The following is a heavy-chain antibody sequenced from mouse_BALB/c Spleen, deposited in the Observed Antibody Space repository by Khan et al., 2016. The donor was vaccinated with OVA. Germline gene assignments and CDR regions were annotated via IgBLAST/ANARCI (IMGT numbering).Heavy chain of an antibody. V-gene: IGHV2-2*01. D-gene: IGHD2-14*01. CDR3: SSTPDMYDVTY. CDR2: IRRAGKT. CDR1: GFSLTTYG. J-gene: IGHJ3*01. Sequence: VELVESGPGLVRPSQTLSITCTVSGFSLTTYGVHWVRQSPGKGLEWLGVIRRAGKTDYNAALISRLSTTKDNSQSHVFFKMLSLQADDTAMYYCSSTPDMYDVTYWGQRTLVTVSA.